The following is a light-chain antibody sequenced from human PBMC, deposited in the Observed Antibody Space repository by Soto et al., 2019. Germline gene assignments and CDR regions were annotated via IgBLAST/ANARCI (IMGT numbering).Light chain of an antibody. CDR3: QQYGSSPLYT. V-gene: IGKV3-20*01. Sequence: IVLTQSPGPLSFSPGERATLSCMASQSVSSSYLAWYQQKPGKAPRLLIYGASSRATGIPDRFSGSESGTDFTLTISRLEPEDFAGYYCQQYGSSPLYTFGQGTKLEIK. CDR2: GAS. CDR1: QSVSSSY. J-gene: IGKJ2*01.